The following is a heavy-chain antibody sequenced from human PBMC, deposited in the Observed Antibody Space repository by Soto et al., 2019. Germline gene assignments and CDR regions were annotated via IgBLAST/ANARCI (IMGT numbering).Heavy chain of an antibody. CDR3: ASQSSEWLLFAS. Sequence: GGSLRLSCAASGFIFSGDWMHWVRQAPGKGLVWVSRINTDGRGTDYADSVKGRFTISRDNAKNSLYLQMNSLRAEDTAVYYCASQSSEWLLFASWGQGTLVTVS. CDR2: INTDGRGT. CDR1: GFIFSGDW. D-gene: IGHD5-12*01. J-gene: IGHJ4*02. V-gene: IGHV3-74*01.